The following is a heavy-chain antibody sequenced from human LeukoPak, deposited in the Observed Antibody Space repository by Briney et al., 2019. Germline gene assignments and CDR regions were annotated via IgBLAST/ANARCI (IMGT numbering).Heavy chain of an antibody. Sequence: SETLSLTCTVSGGSISSYYWSWIRQPPGKGLEWIGYIYYSGSTNYNPSLKSRVTISVDASKNQFSLKLSSVTAADTAVYYCATRTRYYGSGDDAFDIWGQGTMVTVSS. V-gene: IGHV4-59*08. D-gene: IGHD3-10*01. J-gene: IGHJ3*02. CDR3: ATRTRYYGSGDDAFDI. CDR1: GGSISSYY. CDR2: IYYSGST.